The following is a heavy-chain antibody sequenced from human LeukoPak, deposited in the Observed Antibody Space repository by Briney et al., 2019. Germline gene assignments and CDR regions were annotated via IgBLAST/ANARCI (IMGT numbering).Heavy chain of an antibody. D-gene: IGHD1-7*01. Sequence: GGSLRLSCAASGFTFSDYNMNWVRQVPGKGLESVSYMSRSGDIIYYADSVKGRFTISRDNAKNSLYLQMNSLRAEDTAVYYCARSSRELGGYAPWELMPPFDYWGQGTLVTVSS. V-gene: IGHV3-48*01. CDR3: ARSSRELGGYAPWELMPPFDY. J-gene: IGHJ4*02. CDR1: GFTFSDYN. CDR2: MSRSGDII.